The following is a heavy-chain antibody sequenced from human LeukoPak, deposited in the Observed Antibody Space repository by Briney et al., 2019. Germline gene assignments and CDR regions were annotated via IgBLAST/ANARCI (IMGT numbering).Heavy chain of an antibody. D-gene: IGHD2-15*01. V-gene: IGHV6-1*01. CDR1: GDSVSSIIAG. J-gene: IGHJ5*02. Sequence: SQTLSLTFAISGDSVSSIIAGWCWIRQSPSRGLEWLGRTYYRSRWYIDYAVSVGSRITINADTSKNQFSLQLNSVTPEDTAVYYCARGGLVGSDRGWFGPWGQGTLVTVSS. CDR3: ARGGLVGSDRGWFGP. CDR2: TYYRSRWYI.